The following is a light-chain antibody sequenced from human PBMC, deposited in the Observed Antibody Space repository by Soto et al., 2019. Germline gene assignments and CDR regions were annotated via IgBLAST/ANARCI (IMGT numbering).Light chain of an antibody. CDR2: GVY. CDR1: QSVSSD. J-gene: IGKJ1*01. CDR3: QQYHSWPPRT. Sequence: EVVLTQSPATLSLSPGERVTLSCRASQSVSSDLAWYHQKPGQAPRLLIYGVYTRAPGIPARFSGSGSGTEFTLTISSLQSEDFAVYYCQQYHSWPPRTFGQGTKVDIK. V-gene: IGKV3D-15*01.